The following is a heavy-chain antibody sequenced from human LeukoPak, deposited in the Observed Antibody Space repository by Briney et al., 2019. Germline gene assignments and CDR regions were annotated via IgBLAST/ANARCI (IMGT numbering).Heavy chain of an antibody. J-gene: IGHJ5*02. Sequence: GSLRLSCTVSGDSISSYSWSWIRQPAGKGLEWIVYIHYSGRTNYNPSLKSRVTMSVDTSKNQLSLKLSSVTAADTAMYYCARIKYNSGSYSSWFDPWGQGTLVTVSS. V-gene: IGHV4-59*08. D-gene: IGHD3-10*01. CDR1: GDSISSYS. CDR2: IHYSGRT. CDR3: ARIKYNSGSYSSWFDP.